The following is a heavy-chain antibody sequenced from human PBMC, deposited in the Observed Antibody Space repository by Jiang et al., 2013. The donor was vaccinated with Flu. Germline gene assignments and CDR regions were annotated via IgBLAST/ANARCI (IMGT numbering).Heavy chain of an antibody. CDR1: GGSISSGSYY. Sequence: GLVKPSQTLSLTCTVSGGSISSGSYYWSWIRQPAGKGLEWIGRIYTSGSTNYNPSLKSRVTISVDTSKNQFSLKLSSVTAADTAVYYCARGRWLQNKYFDLWGRGTLVTVSS. V-gene: IGHV4-61*02. CDR3: ARGRWLQNKYFDL. CDR2: IYTSGST. J-gene: IGHJ2*01. D-gene: IGHD5-24*01.